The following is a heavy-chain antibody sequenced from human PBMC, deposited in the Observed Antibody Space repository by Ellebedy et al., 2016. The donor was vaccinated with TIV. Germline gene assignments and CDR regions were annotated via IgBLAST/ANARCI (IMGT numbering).Heavy chain of an antibody. CDR2: INSNGDTT. V-gene: IGHV3-64D*09. CDR1: GFSFCTNA. J-gene: IGHJ4*01. CDR3: VTGLLMSIPY. Sequence: PGGSLRLSCSASGFSFCTNAMHWVRQAPGKGLTYVSAINSNGDTTDYADSVQGRFTITRDNSKNTVYLQMSVLTTEDTAVYYCVTGLLMSIPYWGQGTLVTVSS. D-gene: IGHD2-2*02.